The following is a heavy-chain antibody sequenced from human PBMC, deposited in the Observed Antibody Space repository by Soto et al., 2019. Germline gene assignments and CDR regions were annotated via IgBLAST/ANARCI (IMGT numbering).Heavy chain of an antibody. CDR1: GGSISSYY. CDR3: ARAQDCSSTSCPGDYYYYMDV. CDR2: IYYSGST. V-gene: IGHV4-59*01. D-gene: IGHD2-2*01. J-gene: IGHJ6*03. Sequence: SETLSLTCTVSGGSISSYYWSWIRQSPGKGLEWIGYIYYSGSTNYNPSLKSRVTISVDTSKNQFSLKLSSVTAADTAVYYCARAQDCSSTSCPGDYYYYMDVWGKGTTVTVSS.